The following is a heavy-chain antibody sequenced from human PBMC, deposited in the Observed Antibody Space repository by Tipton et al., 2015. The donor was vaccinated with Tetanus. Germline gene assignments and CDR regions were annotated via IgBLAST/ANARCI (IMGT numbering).Heavy chain of an antibody. Sequence: QSGAEVKKPGASVKVSCKASGYTFTSYDINWVRQATGQGLEWMGWMNPNSGNTGYAQKFQGRVTMTRNTSISTAYMELSSLRSEDTAVYYCARGLELRPFFYDYYGMDVWGQATTVTVSS. CDR2: MNPNSGNT. CDR1: GYTFTSYD. J-gene: IGHJ6*02. CDR3: ARGLELRPFFYDYYGMDV. V-gene: IGHV1-8*01. D-gene: IGHD1-26*01.